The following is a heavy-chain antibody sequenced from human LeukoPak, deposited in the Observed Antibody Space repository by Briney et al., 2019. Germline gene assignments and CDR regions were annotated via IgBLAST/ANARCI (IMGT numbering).Heavy chain of an antibody. Sequence: ASVKVSFKASGGTFSSYAISWVRQAPGQGLEWMGGIIPIFGHRSSRAEYESTSTVYMELSSLRSEDTAVYYCARGGYCSSTSCYLDFDYWGQGTLVTVSS. J-gene: IGHJ4*02. D-gene: IGHD2-2*01. V-gene: IGHV1-69*01. CDR1: GGTFSSYA. CDR2: IIPIFG. CDR3: ARGGYCSSTSCYLDFDY.